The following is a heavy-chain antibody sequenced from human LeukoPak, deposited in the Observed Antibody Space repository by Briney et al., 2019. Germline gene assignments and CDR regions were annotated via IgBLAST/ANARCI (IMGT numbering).Heavy chain of an antibody. Sequence: ASVKVSCKASGYTFTGYYMHWVRQAPGQGLEWMGWINPNSGGTNYAQKFQGRVTMTRDTSISTAYMELSRLRSDDTAVYYCARGSYYGSGSYKDYWGQGTLVTVSS. J-gene: IGHJ4*02. CDR2: INPNSGGT. CDR1: GYTFTGYY. CDR3: ARGSYYGSGSYKDY. D-gene: IGHD3-10*01. V-gene: IGHV1-2*02.